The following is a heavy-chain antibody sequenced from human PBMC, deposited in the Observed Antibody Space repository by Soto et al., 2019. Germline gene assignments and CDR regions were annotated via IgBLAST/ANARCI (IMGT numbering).Heavy chain of an antibody. D-gene: IGHD5-12*01. CDR3: ARDNPLGSGYDLSDYYYYMDV. Sequence: GGSLRLSCAASGFTFSSYWMSWVRQAPGKGLEWVANIKQDGSEKYYVDSVKGRFTISRDNAKNSLYLQMNSLRAEDTAVYYCARDNPLGSGYDLSDYYYYMDVWGKGTTVTVSS. CDR2: IKQDGSEK. J-gene: IGHJ6*03. CDR1: GFTFSSYW. V-gene: IGHV3-7*01.